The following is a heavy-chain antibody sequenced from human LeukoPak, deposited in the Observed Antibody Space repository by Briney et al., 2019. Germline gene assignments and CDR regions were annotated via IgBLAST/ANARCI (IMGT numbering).Heavy chain of an antibody. J-gene: IGHJ4*02. V-gene: IGHV4-39*07. CDR3: ARLRVILGENYFDF. CDR1: GGSISSSSYY. D-gene: IGHD3-16*01. CDR2: IHYSGST. Sequence: SETLSLTCTVSGGSISSSSYYWGWIRQPPGKGLEWIGSIHYSGSTYYNPSLNRRITISVDTSKNHFSLKLSSVTAADTAVYYCARLRVILGENYFDFWGQGALVTVSA.